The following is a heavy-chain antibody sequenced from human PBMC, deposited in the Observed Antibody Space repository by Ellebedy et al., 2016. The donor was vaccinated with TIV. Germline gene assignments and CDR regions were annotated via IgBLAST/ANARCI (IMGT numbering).Heavy chain of an antibody. D-gene: IGHD4-11*01. CDR1: GFTFSSYG. V-gene: IGHV3-33*01. CDR3: ARDKGAVTTTLHFDY. CDR2: IWYDGNNK. Sequence: GESLKISCAASGFTFSSYGMHWVRQAPGKGLEWVALIWYDGNNKYYADSVKGRFTISRDNSKNKLYLQMNSLRAEDTAVYHCARDKGAVTTTLHFDYWGQGTLVTVSS. J-gene: IGHJ4*02.